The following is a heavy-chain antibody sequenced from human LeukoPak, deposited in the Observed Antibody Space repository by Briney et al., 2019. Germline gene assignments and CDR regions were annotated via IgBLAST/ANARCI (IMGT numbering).Heavy chain of an antibody. CDR1: GYTFTGYY. D-gene: IGHD3-22*01. Sequence: ASVKVSCKASGYTFTGYYVHWVRQAPGQGLGWMGWINPNSGGTNYAQKFQGWVTMTRDTSISTAYMELSRLRSDDTAVYYCAREGLYYYDTSGYYPHWGQGTLVTVSS. J-gene: IGHJ4*02. CDR3: AREGLYYYDTSGYYPH. CDR2: INPNSGGT. V-gene: IGHV1-2*04.